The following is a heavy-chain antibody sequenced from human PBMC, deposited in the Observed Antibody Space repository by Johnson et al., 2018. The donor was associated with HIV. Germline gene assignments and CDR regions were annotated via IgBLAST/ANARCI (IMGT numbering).Heavy chain of an antibody. Sequence: EVQLVESGGGLIQPGGSLRLSCVASGFTVSSNYMSWVRQAPGKGLEWVSVIYSGGTTYYADSVKGRFTISRDNSKNTLYLQMDSLRAEDTAVYYCARVTNDAFDIWGRGKMVTVYS. J-gene: IGHJ3*02. V-gene: IGHV3-53*01. CDR2: IYSGGTT. CDR3: ARVTNDAFDI. CDR1: GFTVSSNY.